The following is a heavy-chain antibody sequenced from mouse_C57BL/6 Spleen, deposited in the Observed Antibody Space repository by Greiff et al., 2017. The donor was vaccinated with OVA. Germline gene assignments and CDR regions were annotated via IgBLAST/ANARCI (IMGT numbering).Heavy chain of an antibody. CDR3: ARADVGAMDY. V-gene: IGHV3-6*01. CDR2: ISYDGSN. D-gene: IGHD3-3*01. CDR1: GYSITSGYY. J-gene: IGHJ4*01. Sequence: EESGPGLVKPSQSLSLTCSVTGYSITSGYYWNWIRQFPGNKLEWMGYISYDGSNNYNPSLKNRISITRDTSKNQFFLKLNSVTTEDTATYYCARADVGAMDYWGQGTSVTVSS.